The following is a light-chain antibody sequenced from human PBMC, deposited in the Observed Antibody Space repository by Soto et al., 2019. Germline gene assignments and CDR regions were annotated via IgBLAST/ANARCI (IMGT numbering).Light chain of an antibody. CDR2: DND. J-gene: IGLJ1*01. V-gene: IGLV1-40*01. CDR3: QSYDNSLSGSDV. CDR1: SSNIGAGHH. Sequence: QSALAQPPSVSGAPGQRVTVSCTGSSSNIGAGHHVHWYQQLPGTAPKLLIFDNDNRPSGVPDRFSGSKSGTSASLAISGLQAEDEAEYYCQSYDNSLSGSDVFGTGTKVTVL.